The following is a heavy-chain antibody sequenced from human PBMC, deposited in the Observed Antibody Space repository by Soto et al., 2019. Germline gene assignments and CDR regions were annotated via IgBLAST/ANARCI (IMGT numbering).Heavy chain of an antibody. Sequence: EVQLVESGGGLVKLGGSLRLSCAASGFTFNNGWMSWVRQAPGKGLEWVGRIKSKAAGGTTDYSAPVQGRFTISRDDSKNTVHLQMNSLKTEDTAVYYCTTDSTQTFCDGGPCYSVLTKIHDSWGQGTLVTVSS. D-gene: IGHD2-15*01. CDR2: IKSKAAGGTT. CDR1: GFTFNNGW. CDR3: TTDSTQTFCDGGPCYSVLTKIHDS. J-gene: IGHJ4*02. V-gene: IGHV3-15*01.